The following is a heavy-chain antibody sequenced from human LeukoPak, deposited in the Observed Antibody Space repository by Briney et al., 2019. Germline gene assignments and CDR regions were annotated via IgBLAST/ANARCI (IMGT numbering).Heavy chain of an antibody. D-gene: IGHD1-7*01. V-gene: IGHV4-4*07. Sequence: SETLSLTCTVSGGSINSYWSWIRQPAGKGLEWIGRISGSGTITYNPALQSRLSISIDTSKNQFSLKLMSVTAEDTAVYYCTRLSGDNWNYGGNFDSWGQGTLVTVSS. CDR3: TRLSGDNWNYGGNFDS. J-gene: IGHJ4*02. CDR1: GGSINSY. CDR2: ISGSGTI.